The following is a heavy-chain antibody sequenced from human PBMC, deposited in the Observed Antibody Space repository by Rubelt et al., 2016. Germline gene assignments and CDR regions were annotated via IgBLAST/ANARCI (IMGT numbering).Heavy chain of an antibody. Sequence: EVQVLESGGGLVQPGGSLRLSCSASGFTFSYDVSWVRQAPGKGLEWVSGTSGRGTYTYYAESVKGRFTISRDPSVYLQMNSLRAEDTAVFYCAKGSRISGFQIIDYWGQGTLVTVSS. V-gene: IGHV3-23*01. D-gene: IGHD6-19*01. CDR3: AKGSRISGFQIIDY. CDR1: GFTFSYD. J-gene: IGHJ4*02. CDR2: TSGRGTYT.